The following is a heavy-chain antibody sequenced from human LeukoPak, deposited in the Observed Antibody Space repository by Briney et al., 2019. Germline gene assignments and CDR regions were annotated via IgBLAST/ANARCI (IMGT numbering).Heavy chain of an antibody. J-gene: IGHJ4*02. V-gene: IGHV5-51*01. CDR2: IYAGNSDT. CDR1: GYTFATSW. D-gene: IGHD5-24*01. Sequence: PGESLKISCQGFGYTFATSWIGWVRQLPGKGLEWMASIYAGNSDTKYSPSFQGQVPISTDRSICPAYLQRSILQPPDPANNFCAILNHPDGRVYWGQGTLVTVSS. CDR3: AILNHPDGRVY.